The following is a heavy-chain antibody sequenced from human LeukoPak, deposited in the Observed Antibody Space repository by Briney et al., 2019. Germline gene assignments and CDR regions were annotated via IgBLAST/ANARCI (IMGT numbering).Heavy chain of an antibody. CDR2: INPSGGST. D-gene: IGHD6-13*01. CDR1: GYTFTSYY. CDR3: ARTYSSSDEFDY. Sequence: ASVKVSCKASGYTFTSYYIHWVRQAPGQGREWMGIINPSGGSTTYAQKFQGRVAMTRDTSTSRVYMEVSSLRSEDTAVYYCARTYSSSDEFDYWGQGTLVTVSS. J-gene: IGHJ4*02. V-gene: IGHV1-46*01.